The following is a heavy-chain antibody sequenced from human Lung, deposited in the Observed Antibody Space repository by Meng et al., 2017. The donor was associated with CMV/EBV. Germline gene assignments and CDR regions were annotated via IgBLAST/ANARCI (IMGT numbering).Heavy chain of an antibody. D-gene: IGHD1-7*01. V-gene: IGHV4-34*01. J-gene: IGHJ5*02. Sequence: SXTLSLXCAVYGGSFSGYYWSWIRQPPGKGLEWIGEINHSGSINYNPSLKSRVTISVDTSKNQFSLKLSSVTAADTAVYYCAREGITGTTGFDPWGQGTLVTVSS. CDR2: INHSGSI. CDR3: AREGITGTTGFDP. CDR1: GGSFSGYY.